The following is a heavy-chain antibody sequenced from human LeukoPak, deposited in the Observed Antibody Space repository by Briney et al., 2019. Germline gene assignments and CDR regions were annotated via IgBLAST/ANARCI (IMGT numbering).Heavy chain of an antibody. J-gene: IGHJ5*02. V-gene: IGHV4-39*07. D-gene: IGHD3-10*01. CDR3: ARIWFGELNEGVWFDP. Sequence: SETLSLTCTVSGGSISSSSYYWGWIRQPPGKGLEWIGYIYHSGSTYYNPSLKSRVTISVDRSKNQFSLKLSSVTAADTAVYYCARIWFGELNEGVWFDPWGQGTLVTVSS. CDR1: GGSISSSSYY. CDR2: IYHSGST.